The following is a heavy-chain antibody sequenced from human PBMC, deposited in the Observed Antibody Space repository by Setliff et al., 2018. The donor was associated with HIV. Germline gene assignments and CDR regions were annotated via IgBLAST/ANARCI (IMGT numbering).Heavy chain of an antibody. CDR3: ARQSLNWPSQTGLFDY. J-gene: IGHJ4*02. V-gene: IGHV4-34*01. Sequence: SVTLSLTCAVYGGSFSAYYWSWIRQPPGKGLEWIGEIDHSGSTNYNPSLKSRVTISVDTSKSQFSLKLSSVTAADTAVYYCARQSLNWPSQTGLFDYWGQGTLVTVSS. CDR2: IDHSGST. CDR1: GGSFSAYY. D-gene: IGHD7-27*01.